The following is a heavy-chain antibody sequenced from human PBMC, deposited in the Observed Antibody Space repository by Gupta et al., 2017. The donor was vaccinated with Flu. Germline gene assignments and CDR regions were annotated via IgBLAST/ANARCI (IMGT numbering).Heavy chain of an antibody. CDR2: ISSSSSYI. Sequence: EVQLVESGGGLVKPGGSLRLSCAASGFTFSSYSMNWVRQAPGKGLEWVSSISSSSSYIYYADSVKGRFTISRDNAKNSLYLQMNSLRAEDTAVYYCARDLSRDTAMALYYFDYWGQGTLVTVSS. CDR3: ARDLSRDTAMALYYFDY. V-gene: IGHV3-21*01. J-gene: IGHJ4*02. D-gene: IGHD5-18*01. CDR1: GFTFSSYS.